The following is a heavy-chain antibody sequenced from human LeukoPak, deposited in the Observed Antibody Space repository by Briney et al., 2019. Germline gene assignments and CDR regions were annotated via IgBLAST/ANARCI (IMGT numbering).Heavy chain of an antibody. CDR3: ARGGAYGSGSYYNWGYYYYMDV. D-gene: IGHD3-10*01. CDR1: GGTFGSYA. CDR2: IIPIFGTA. J-gene: IGHJ6*03. Sequence: GASVKVSCKASGGTFGSYAISWVRQAPGQGLEWMGGIIPIFGTANYAQKFQGRVTITTDESTSTAYMELSSLRSEDTAVYYCARGGAYGSGSYYNWGYYYYMDVWGKGTTVTVSS. V-gene: IGHV1-69*05.